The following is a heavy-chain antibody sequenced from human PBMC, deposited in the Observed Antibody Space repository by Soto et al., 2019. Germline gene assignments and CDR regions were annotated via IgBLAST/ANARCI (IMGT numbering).Heavy chain of an antibody. Sequence: HPGGSLRLSCAASGFTFDDYTMHWVRQGPGKGLEWVSGITWNSGDIGYADSVKGRFTMSRDNAKNSLYLQMNSLRAEDTALYYCAEDIRSTIFGGTPIDYWGQGIMVTVSS. CDR1: GFTFDDYT. CDR2: ITWNSGDI. J-gene: IGHJ4*02. V-gene: IGHV3-9*01. D-gene: IGHD3-3*01. CDR3: AEDIRSTIFGGTPIDY.